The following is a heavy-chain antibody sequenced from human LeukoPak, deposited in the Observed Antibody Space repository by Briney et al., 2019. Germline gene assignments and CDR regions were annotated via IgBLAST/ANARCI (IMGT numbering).Heavy chain of an antibody. CDR2: IYYSGST. J-gene: IGHJ5*02. D-gene: IGHD3-10*01. V-gene: IGHV4-39*01. CDR3: ARNHGSGRGEWFDP. Sequence: SETLSLTCTVSGGSISSSSYYWGWIRQPPGKGLEWIGRIYYSGSTNYNPSLKSRVTMSVDTSKNQFSLKLRSVTAADTAVYYCARNHGSGRGEWFDPWGQGTLVTVSS. CDR1: GGSISSSSYY.